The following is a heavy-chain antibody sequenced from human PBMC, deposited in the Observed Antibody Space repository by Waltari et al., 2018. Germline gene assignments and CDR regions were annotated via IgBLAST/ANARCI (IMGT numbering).Heavy chain of an antibody. CDR2: IYGGGST. CDR1: GGPISSYY. Sequence: QVQLQESGPGLVKPSETLSLTCTVSGGPISSYYWSWVRQPAGKGLEWIGRIYGGGSTDYNPPLKSRVTMSVDTSKKQLSLKLNSVTAADTAVYYCARDRTVPDEYGMDVWGQGTTVTVSS. CDR3: ARDRTVPDEYGMDV. V-gene: IGHV4-4*07. J-gene: IGHJ6*02. D-gene: IGHD4-4*01.